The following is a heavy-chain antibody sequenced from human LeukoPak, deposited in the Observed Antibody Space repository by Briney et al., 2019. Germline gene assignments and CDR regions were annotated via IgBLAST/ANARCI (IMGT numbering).Heavy chain of an antibody. CDR2: ISYDGSNK. J-gene: IGHJ4*02. V-gene: IGHV3-30*04. CDR1: GFTFSSYA. Sequence: GGSLRLSCAASGFTFSSYAMHWVRQAPGKGLEWVAVISYDGSNKYYADSVKGRFTISRDNSKNTLYLQMNSLRAEDTAVYYCAKAKGPMTTVTTTDYWGQGTLVTVSS. D-gene: IGHD4-17*01. CDR3: AKAKGPMTTVTTTDY.